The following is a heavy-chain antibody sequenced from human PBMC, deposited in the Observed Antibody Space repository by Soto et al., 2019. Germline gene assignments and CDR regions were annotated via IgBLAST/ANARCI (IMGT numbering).Heavy chain of an antibody. CDR3: ARSGGSNSWYGVFDF. D-gene: IGHD2-15*01. CDR2: IYFRGNS. V-gene: IGHV4-31*03. CDR1: GDSITSGPYY. J-gene: IGHJ4*02. Sequence: QVQLQESGPGLVKPSQTLSVTCTVSGDSITSGPYYWSWVRQLPGRGLEWIGYIYFRGNSYYNPSLKSRITISRDRSKNQFSLELNSVTAADTAVYYCARSGGSNSWYGVFDFWGQGTLVNVSS.